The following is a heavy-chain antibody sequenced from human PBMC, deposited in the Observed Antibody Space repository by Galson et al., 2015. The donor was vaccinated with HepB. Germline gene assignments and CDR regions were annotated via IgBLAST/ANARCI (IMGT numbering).Heavy chain of an antibody. V-gene: IGHV3-30-3*01. D-gene: IGHD5-12*01. CDR1: GFTFSSYA. J-gene: IGHJ3*02. CDR3: ARGGGWLRLRNAFDI. Sequence: SLRLSCAASGFTFSSYAMHWVRQAPGKGLEWVAVISYDGSNKYYADSVKGRFTISRDNSENTLYLQMNSLRAEDTAVYYCARGGGWLRLRNAFDIWGQGTMVTVSS. CDR2: ISYDGSNK.